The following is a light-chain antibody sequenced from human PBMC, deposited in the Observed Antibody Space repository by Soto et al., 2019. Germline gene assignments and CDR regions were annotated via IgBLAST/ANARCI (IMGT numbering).Light chain of an antibody. CDR3: QQANSFPYT. CDR1: QDISTW. V-gene: IGKV1-12*01. CDR2: TAS. J-gene: IGKJ2*01. Sequence: DIPMTQSPSFVSASVGDRVTITCRASQDISTWLAWYQQKPGRAPNLLIYTASSLQSGVPSRFSGSGSGTDFTLTISSLQPEDCATYYCQQANSFPYTFGQGTKLEIK.